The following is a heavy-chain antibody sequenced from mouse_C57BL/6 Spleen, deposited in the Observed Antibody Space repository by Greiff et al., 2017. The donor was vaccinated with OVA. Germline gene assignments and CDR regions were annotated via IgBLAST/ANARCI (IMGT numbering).Heavy chain of an antibody. V-gene: IGHV14-2*01. Sequence: VQLKQSGAELVKPGASVKLSCTASGFNIKDYYMHWVKQRTEQGLEWIGRIDPEDGDTNYAPKFQGKATITADTSSNTAYLQLSSLTSEDTAVYYCARDITTVVAPYAMDYWGQGTSVTVSS. CDR1: GFNIKDYY. D-gene: IGHD1-1*01. CDR3: ARDITTVVAPYAMDY. CDR2: IDPEDGDT. J-gene: IGHJ4*01.